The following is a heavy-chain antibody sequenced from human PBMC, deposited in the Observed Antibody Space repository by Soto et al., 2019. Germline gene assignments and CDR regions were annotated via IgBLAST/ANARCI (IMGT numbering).Heavy chain of an antibody. Sequence: GGSLRLSCAASGFTFSSYAMHWVRQAPGKGLEWVAVISYDGSNKYYADSVKGRFTISRDNSKNTLYLQMNSLRAEDTAVYDCARAGRGSGYYPGGDYFDYWGQGTLVTVSS. V-gene: IGHV3-30*14. CDR1: GFTFSSYA. CDR3: ARAGRGSGYYPGGDYFDY. D-gene: IGHD3-3*01. CDR2: ISYDGSNK. J-gene: IGHJ4*02.